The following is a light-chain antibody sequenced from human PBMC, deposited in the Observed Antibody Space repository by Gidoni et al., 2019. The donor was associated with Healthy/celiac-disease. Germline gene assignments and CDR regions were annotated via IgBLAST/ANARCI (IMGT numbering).Light chain of an antibody. CDR2: DVS. CDR3: SSYTSSSTLGV. Sequence: QSALTQPPSVSGSPGQSVTISCTGTRSDVGSYTRVSWYQQPPGTDTKLMIYDVSNRPSGVPYRFSGSKSGNTASLTISGLQAEDESDYYCSSYTSSSTLGVFGGGTKLTVL. CDR1: RSDVGSYTR. J-gene: IGLJ2*01. V-gene: IGLV2-18*02.